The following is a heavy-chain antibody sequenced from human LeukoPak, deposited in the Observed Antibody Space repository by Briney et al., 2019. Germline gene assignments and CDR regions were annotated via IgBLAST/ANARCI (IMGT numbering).Heavy chain of an antibody. Sequence: SETLSLTCTVSGGSISNYYWSWIRQPPGKGLEWIGYIYYSGSTNYNPSLKSRVTMSVDTSKNQFSLKLSSVTAADTAVYYCTRDYSYYFDYWGQGTLVTVSS. J-gene: IGHJ4*02. CDR1: GGSISNYY. CDR2: IYYSGST. V-gene: IGHV4-59*01. CDR3: TRDYSYYFDY. D-gene: IGHD6-13*01.